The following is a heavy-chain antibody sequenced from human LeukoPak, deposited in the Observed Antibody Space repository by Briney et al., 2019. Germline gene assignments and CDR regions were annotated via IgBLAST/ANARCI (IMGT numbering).Heavy chain of an antibody. Sequence: KASETLSLTCTVSDDSISDYYRGWIRQPPGKGLEWIGYFHNSGTSTYNPSLKSRVTISADTSKNQFSLKLNSLTTADTAVYYCTRGAGWLIDCWGQGILVTVSS. J-gene: IGHJ4*02. CDR1: DDSISDYY. CDR3: TRGAGWLIDC. V-gene: IGHV4-59*01. CDR2: FHNSGTS. D-gene: IGHD3-16*01.